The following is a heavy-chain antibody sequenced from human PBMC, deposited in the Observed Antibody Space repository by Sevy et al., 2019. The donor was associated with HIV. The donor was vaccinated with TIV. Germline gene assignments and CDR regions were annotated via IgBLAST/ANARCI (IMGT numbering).Heavy chain of an antibody. Sequence: ASVKVSCKASGYSFSNYGLTWVRQAPGQGLEWMGWISGYNGETHYAQKFQGRVTMTRETSTTTAYMELRSLKFEDTALYYCAAISTTSVFDPWGQGPLVTVSS. CDR1: GYSFSNYG. V-gene: IGHV1-18*01. J-gene: IGHJ5*02. D-gene: IGHD1-7*01. CDR2: ISGYNGET. CDR3: AAISTTSVFDP.